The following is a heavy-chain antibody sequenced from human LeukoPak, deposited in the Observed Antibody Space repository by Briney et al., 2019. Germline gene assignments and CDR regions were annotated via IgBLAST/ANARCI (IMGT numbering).Heavy chain of an antibody. D-gene: IGHD5-18*01. Sequence: ASVKVSCKASGYTFTGYFMHWVRQAPGQGLGWMGWINPDSGDTNHAQKFLGRVTMTRDTSISTAHMELSRLRSDDTAVYFCARGYAEYFQDWGQGTLVTVSS. V-gene: IGHV1-2*02. CDR3: ARGYAEYFQD. CDR1: GYTFTGYF. J-gene: IGHJ1*01. CDR2: INPDSGDT.